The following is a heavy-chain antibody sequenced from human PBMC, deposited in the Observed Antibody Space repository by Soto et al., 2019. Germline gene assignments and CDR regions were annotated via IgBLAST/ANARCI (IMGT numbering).Heavy chain of an antibody. D-gene: IGHD5-12*01. V-gene: IGHV1-69*12. J-gene: IGHJ4*02. CDR3: ARGSDYEGYFDY. CDR2: IILPFGTP. Sequence: VRLVQSGAEVKKTESSVKVSCEASGTTFSNFAIGWVRQAPGQGLEWMGGIILPFGTPNYAQKFQGRVTISADESMTTVYMELRGLRSGDTAVYYCARGSDYEGYFDYWGQEILVTVSS. CDR1: GTTFSNFA.